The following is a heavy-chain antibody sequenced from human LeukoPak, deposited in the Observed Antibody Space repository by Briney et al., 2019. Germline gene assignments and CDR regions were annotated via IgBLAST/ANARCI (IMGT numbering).Heavy chain of an antibody. CDR3: TRELPIYYFGY. CDR2: IYYSGST. D-gene: IGHD3-3*01. CDR1: GGSISSYY. Sequence: ASETLSLTCTVSGGSISSYYWSWIRQPPGKGLEWIGYIYYSGSTNYNPSLKSRVTISVDTSKNQFSLKVSSVTAADTAVYYCTRELPIYYFGYWGQGTLVTVSS. J-gene: IGHJ4*02. V-gene: IGHV4-59*12.